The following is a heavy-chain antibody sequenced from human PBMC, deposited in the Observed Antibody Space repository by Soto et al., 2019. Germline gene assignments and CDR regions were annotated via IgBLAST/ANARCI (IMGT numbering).Heavy chain of an antibody. Sequence: RGSLRLSCAASGFTFSNYWMSWVRQAPGKGLEWVANIKEDGSEIKYVDSVKGRFTISRHNAKNSLYLQMNSLRAEDTAVYYCARADSGYAHGYYYYGMDVWGQGTTVTVSS. J-gene: IGHJ6*02. CDR1: GFTFSNYW. V-gene: IGHV3-7*01. CDR3: ARADSGYAHGYYYYGMDV. D-gene: IGHD5-12*01. CDR2: IKEDGSEI.